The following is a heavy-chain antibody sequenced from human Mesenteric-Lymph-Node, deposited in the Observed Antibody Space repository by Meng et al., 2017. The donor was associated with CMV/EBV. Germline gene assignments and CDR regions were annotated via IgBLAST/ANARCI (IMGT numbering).Heavy chain of an antibody. V-gene: IGHV3-23*01. CDR2: IGAAGR. Sequence: GGSLRLSCAASGFTFSDYAMSWVRQAPGKGLDWISVIGAAGRFYAASVNGRFSISRDNSKNTLYLQMNSLRAEDTAVYFCVKGYQLLDYWGQGTPVTVSS. J-gene: IGHJ4*02. CDR1: GFTFSDYA. CDR3: VKGYQLLDY. D-gene: IGHD2-2*01.